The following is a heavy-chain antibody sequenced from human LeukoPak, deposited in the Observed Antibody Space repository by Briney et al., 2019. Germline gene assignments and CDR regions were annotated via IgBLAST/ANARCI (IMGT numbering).Heavy chain of an antibody. D-gene: IGHD2-15*01. Sequence: GGSLPVSRAASGFTFSSYAMSWVRQAPGKGLEWLSVICGSGGSTYYEDSVKGRFTISRDNSKNTLYLQMNSLRAEDTAIYYCAKGRGGSCYCALDYWGQKTVVPLFS. V-gene: IGHV3-23*01. J-gene: IGHJ4*02. CDR1: GFTFSSYA. CDR2: ICGSGGST. CDR3: AKGRGGSCYCALDY.